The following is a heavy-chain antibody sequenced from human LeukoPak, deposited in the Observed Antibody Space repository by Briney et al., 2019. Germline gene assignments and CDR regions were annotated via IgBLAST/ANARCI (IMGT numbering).Heavy chain of an antibody. Sequence: PGGSLRLSCAASGFTFSNYAMHWVRQAPGRGLEWVAVISSDGSNKYYADSVKGRFTISRDNSKNTLYLQMNSLRPEDTAVYYCSFPCVTGKVYWGQGTLVTVSS. CDR3: SFPCVTGKVY. D-gene: IGHD1-20*01. CDR1: GFTFSNYA. V-gene: IGHV3-30-3*01. J-gene: IGHJ4*02. CDR2: ISSDGSNK.